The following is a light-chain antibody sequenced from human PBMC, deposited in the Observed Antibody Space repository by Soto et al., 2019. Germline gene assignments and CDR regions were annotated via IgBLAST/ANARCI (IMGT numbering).Light chain of an antibody. V-gene: IGKV1-39*01. J-gene: IGKJ4*01. Sequence: DIQMTQSPSSLSASVGDRVTITCRASQYISNNLCWYQQKPGKAPKLLIYAASTLQSGVPSRFSGSGSGTDFTITISSLQPEDFATYHCQQNYTSVTFGGGTKVE. CDR1: QYISNN. CDR3: QQNYTSVT. CDR2: AAS.